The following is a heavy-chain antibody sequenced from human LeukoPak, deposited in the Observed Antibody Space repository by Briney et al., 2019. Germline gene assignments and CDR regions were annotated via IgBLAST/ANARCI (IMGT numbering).Heavy chain of an antibody. D-gene: IGHD3-10*01. CDR2: ISYTGST. CDR1: GGSISPYF. Sequence: PSETLSLTCTVSGGSISPYFWSWIRQPPGKGLEWIGYISYTGSTNYNPSLKSRVTISVDTSKNQFSLQLTSVTAADAAVYYCARDDYRGVTNFDPWGQGTLVTVSS. V-gene: IGHV4-59*01. J-gene: IGHJ5*02. CDR3: ARDDYRGVTNFDP.